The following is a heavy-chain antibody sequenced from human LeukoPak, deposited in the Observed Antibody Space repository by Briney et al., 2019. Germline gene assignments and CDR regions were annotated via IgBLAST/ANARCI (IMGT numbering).Heavy chain of an antibody. CDR2: ISIGDGGNT. CDR1: GFTFDDYA. J-gene: IGHJ4*02. CDR3: AKDISTGTTFDY. V-gene: IGHV3-43*02. Sequence: GGSLRLSCAASGFTFDDYAMHWVRQAPGKGLGWVPLISIGDGGNTYYADFVKGRFTISRDNSKNSLYLQMNSLRTEDTALYYCAKDISTGTTFDYWGQGALVTVSS. D-gene: IGHD1-1*01.